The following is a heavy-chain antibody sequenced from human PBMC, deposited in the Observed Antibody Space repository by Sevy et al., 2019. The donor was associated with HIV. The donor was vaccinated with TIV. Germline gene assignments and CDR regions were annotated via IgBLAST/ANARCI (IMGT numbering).Heavy chain of an antibody. CDR1: GYTFTTYD. D-gene: IGHD3-10*01. Sequence: ASVKVSSRTSGYTFTTYDINWVRQATGQGLEWMGWMNPSRGNTGSAQKFQGRLTMTRDTSTSTAYMELSSLESQDTAVYYCARRRGFGELLGLGYWGQGTLVTVSS. CDR2: MNPSRGNT. V-gene: IGHV1-8*01. J-gene: IGHJ4*02. CDR3: ARRRGFGELLGLGY.